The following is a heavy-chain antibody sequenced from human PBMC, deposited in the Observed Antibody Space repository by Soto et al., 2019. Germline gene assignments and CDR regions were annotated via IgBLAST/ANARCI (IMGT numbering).Heavy chain of an antibody. CDR2: ISGSGGST. Sequence: GGSLRLSCAASGFTFGSYAMSWVRQAPGKGLEWVSAISGSGGSTYYADSVKGRFTISRDNSKNTLYLQMNSLRAEDTAVYYCAKDLPVNYYGSGSYWDYYYYGMDVWGQGTTVTVSS. CDR3: AKDLPVNYYGSGSYWDYYYYGMDV. J-gene: IGHJ6*02. CDR1: GFTFGSYA. D-gene: IGHD3-10*01. V-gene: IGHV3-23*01.